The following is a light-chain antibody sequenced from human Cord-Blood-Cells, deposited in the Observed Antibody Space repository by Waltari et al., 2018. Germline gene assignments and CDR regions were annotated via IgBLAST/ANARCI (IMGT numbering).Light chain of an antibody. V-gene: IGKV1-39*01. J-gene: IGKJ2*01. Sequence: DIQMTQSPSSLSASVGDRVTITCRASQSISSYLNWYQQKPGKAPKLLIYAASSLQSGFPSRFSGSASGTDFTLTISSLQPEDFATYYCQQIYSTLMYTFGQGTKLEIK. CDR1: QSISSY. CDR2: AAS. CDR3: QQIYSTLMYT.